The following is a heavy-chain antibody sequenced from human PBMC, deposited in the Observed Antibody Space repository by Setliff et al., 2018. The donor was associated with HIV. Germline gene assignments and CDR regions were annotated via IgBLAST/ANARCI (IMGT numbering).Heavy chain of an antibody. CDR3: ARLRITMIMMLNYFDY. CDR2: IFATGDT. V-gene: IGHV4-4*09. J-gene: IGHJ4*02. D-gene: IGHD3-22*01. Sequence: SETLSLTCTVSGASINSYYWNWIRQPPGKGLEWIGFIFATGDTKYNPSVESRVTMSLDTSKNQFSLRLTSVTAADTAVYFCARLRITMIMMLNYFDYWGQGTLVTVSS. CDR1: GASINSYY.